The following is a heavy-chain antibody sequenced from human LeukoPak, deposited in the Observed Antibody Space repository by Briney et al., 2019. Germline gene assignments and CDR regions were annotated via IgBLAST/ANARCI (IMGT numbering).Heavy chain of an antibody. CDR1: GFTFSSYA. J-gene: IGHJ4*02. CDR2: ISGSGGST. D-gene: IGHD6-19*01. CDR3: AKDRAVAGTFDY. Sequence: GGSLRLSCAASGFTFSSYAMSWVRQAPGKGLEWVSAISGSGGSTYYADSVKGRFTISRDDSKNTLYLQMNSLRAEDTAVYYCAKDRAVAGTFDYWGQGTLVTVSS. V-gene: IGHV3-23*01.